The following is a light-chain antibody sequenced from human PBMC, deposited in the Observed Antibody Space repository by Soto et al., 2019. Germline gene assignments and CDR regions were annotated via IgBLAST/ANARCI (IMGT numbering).Light chain of an antibody. V-gene: IGKV1-39*01. J-gene: IGKJ1*01. CDR3: QQSYSTPRG. Sequence: DIQMTQSPSSLSPSVGDRVTITCRASQSISSYLNWYQQKPGKAPKXLIYAASSLQSGVPSRFSGSGSGTDLTITISSLQPEDGETYYGQQSYSTPRGFGQGTKVDI. CDR2: AAS. CDR1: QSISSY.